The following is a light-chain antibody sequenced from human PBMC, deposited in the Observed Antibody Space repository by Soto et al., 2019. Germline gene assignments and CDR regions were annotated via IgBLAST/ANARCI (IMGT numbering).Light chain of an antibody. CDR2: SNN. V-gene: IGLV1-44*01. J-gene: IGLJ2*01. CDR1: SSNIGSNT. Sequence: QSVLTQTPSASGTPGQRVIISCSGSSSNIGSNTVNWYQQLPGTAPKLLFYSNNQRPSGVPDRFSGSKSGTSASLAISWLQSEDEADYYCAVWDDSLNGVVFGGGTKLTVL. CDR3: AVWDDSLNGVV.